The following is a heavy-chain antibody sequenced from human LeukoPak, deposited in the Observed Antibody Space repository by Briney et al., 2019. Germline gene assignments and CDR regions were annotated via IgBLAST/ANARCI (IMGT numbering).Heavy chain of an antibody. D-gene: IGHD4-11*01. V-gene: IGHV3-48*03. CDR1: GFTFSSYE. CDR2: ISSSGSTI. J-gene: IGHJ4*02. Sequence: GGSLRLSCAASGFTFSSYEMNWVRQAPGKGLEWVSYISSSGSTIYYADSVKDRFTISRDNAKDSMYLQMNSLRAEDTAVYFCARDTVKLEYWGQGTLVTVSS. CDR3: ARDTVKLEY.